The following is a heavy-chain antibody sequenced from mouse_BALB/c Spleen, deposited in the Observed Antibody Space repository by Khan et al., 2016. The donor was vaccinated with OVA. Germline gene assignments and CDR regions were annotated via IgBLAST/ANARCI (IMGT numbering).Heavy chain of an antibody. CDR2: INTYTGEP. CDR3: ARPPYYSYVLDT. Sequence: QMQLVQSGPELKKPGETVKISCKASGYTFTNYGMNWVKQAPGKGLKWMGWINTYTGEPTYADDFKGRFAFSLETSASTAYLQIDNLKNEDTATYFCARPPYYSYVLDTWGQGTSVTVSS. CDR1: GYTFTNYG. J-gene: IGHJ4*01. D-gene: IGHD2-10*01. V-gene: IGHV9-3-1*01.